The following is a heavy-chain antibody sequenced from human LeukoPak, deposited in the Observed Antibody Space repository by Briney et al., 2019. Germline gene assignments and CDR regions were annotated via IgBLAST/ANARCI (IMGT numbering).Heavy chain of an antibody. CDR1: TGSINSHY. V-gene: IGHV4-59*08. Sequence: SETLSLTCTVSTGSINSHYWSWIRQSPGQGLEWIGFIYYSGSTSYNPSLKSRVIISVERSKSQFSLRLSSVTAADTAVYYCARRVTMVRGVYYHGMDVWGPGTTVIVSS. D-gene: IGHD3-10*01. CDR2: IYYSGST. CDR3: ARRVTMVRGVYYHGMDV. J-gene: IGHJ6*02.